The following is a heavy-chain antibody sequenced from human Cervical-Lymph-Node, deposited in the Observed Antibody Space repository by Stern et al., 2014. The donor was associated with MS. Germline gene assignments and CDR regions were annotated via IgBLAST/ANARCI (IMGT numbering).Heavy chain of an antibody. J-gene: IGHJ6*02. V-gene: IGHV1-69*01. CDR1: GGTFSDYA. Sequence: HLVESGAEVKKPGSSVKVSCKASGGTFSDYAISWVRQAPGQGLEWMGGIIPVFGTANYAQKFQGRVTLIADESTSTAYMELSSLRSEDTAVYYCARDSDLGNGGYGMDVWGQGTTITVSS. CDR2: IIPVFGTA. CDR3: ARDSDLGNGGYGMDV. D-gene: IGHD5-12*01.